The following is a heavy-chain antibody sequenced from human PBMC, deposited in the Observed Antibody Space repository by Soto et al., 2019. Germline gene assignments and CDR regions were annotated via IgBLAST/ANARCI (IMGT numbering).Heavy chain of an antibody. J-gene: IGHJ4*02. CDR1: GFTVSSNY. V-gene: IGHV3-53*01. D-gene: IGHD3-22*01. Sequence: GGSLRLSCAASGFTVSSNYMSWVRQAPGKGLEWVSVIYSGGSTYYADSVKGRFTISRDNSKNTLYLQMNSLRAEDTAVYYCARTPYYYDSSTKFDYWGQGTLVTVSS. CDR2: IYSGGST. CDR3: ARTPYYYDSSTKFDY.